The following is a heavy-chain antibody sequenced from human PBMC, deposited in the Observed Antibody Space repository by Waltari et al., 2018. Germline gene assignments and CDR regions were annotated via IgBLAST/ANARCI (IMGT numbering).Heavy chain of an antibody. D-gene: IGHD2-21*01. CDR2: INHSGST. CDR1: GGSFSGYY. Sequence: QQWGAGLLKPSETLSLTCAVYGGSFSGYYWSWIRQPPGKGLEWIGEINHSGSTNYNPSLKSRVTISVDTSKNQFSLKLSSVTAADTAVYYCARETGGDGGDYWGQGTLVTVSS. CDR3: ARETGGDGGDY. V-gene: IGHV4-34*01. J-gene: IGHJ4*02.